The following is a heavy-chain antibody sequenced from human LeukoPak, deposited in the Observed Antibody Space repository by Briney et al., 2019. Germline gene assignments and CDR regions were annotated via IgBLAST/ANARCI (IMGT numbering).Heavy chain of an antibody. D-gene: IGHD1-14*01. CDR1: GGSISSGSYY. J-gene: IGHJ4*02. V-gene: IGHV4-61*02. CDR2: VSTSGT. Sequence: SETLSLTCTVSGGSISSGSYYWSWIRQPPGKGLEWIGRVSTSGTSYKASLRSRVTMSIDTSKNHLSLQLSSVTAADTAVYYCARDGRGIFDYWGQGTLVTVSS. CDR3: ARDGRGIFDY.